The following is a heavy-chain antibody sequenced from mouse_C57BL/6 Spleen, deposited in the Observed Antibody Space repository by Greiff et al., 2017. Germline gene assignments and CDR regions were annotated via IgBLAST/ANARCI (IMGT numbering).Heavy chain of an antibody. J-gene: IGHJ4*01. CDR2: ISTYYGDA. CDR3: ARSKANYYGSRSRYYYAMDY. V-gene: IGHV1-67*01. Sequence: QVQLQQSGPELVRPGVSVKISCKGSGYTFTDYAMHWVKQSHAKSLEWIGVISTYYGDASYNQKFKDKATMTVDKSSSTAYMELARLTSEDSAVYYCARSKANYYGSRSRYYYAMDYWGQGTSVTVSS. CDR1: GYTFTDYA. D-gene: IGHD1-1*01.